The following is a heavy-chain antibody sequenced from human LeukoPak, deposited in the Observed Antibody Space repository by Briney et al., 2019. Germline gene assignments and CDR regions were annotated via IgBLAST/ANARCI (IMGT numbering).Heavy chain of an antibody. CDR1: GYTFTSYG. V-gene: IGHV1-18*01. D-gene: IGHD2-2*01. CDR2: ISAYNGNT. Sequence: ASVKVSCKASGYTFTSYGISWVRQAPGQGLEWMGWISAYNGNTNYAQKLQGRVTMTTDTSTSTAYMELRSLRSDDTAVYYCAGPSTSRPFGAFDIWGQGTMVTVSS. CDR3: AGPSTSRPFGAFDI. J-gene: IGHJ3*02.